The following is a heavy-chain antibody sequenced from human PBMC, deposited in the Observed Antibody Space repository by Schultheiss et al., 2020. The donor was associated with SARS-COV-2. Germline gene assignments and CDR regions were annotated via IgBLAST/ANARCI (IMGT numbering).Heavy chain of an antibody. CDR2: IYSGGST. CDR1: GFTFSSYW. CDR3: ARVVAPSNWFDP. D-gene: IGHD2-2*01. V-gene: IGHV3-53*01. Sequence: GGSLRLSCAASGFTFSSYWMHWVRQAPGKGLEWVSVIYSGGSTYYADSVKGRFTISRDNSKNSLYLQMNSLRAEDTAVYYCARVVAPSNWFDPWGQGTLVTISS. J-gene: IGHJ5*02.